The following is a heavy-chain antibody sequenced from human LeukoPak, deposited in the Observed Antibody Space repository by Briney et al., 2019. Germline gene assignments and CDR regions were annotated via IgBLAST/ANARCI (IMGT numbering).Heavy chain of an antibody. Sequence: ASVKVSCKAAGYTFTGYYIHWVRQAPGHGLEWMGRINPNSGGTNYAQKFQGRVTMTRDTSISTAYMELSRLRSDDTAVYYCARDVRGNYDPFDDYWGQGTLVTVSS. J-gene: IGHJ4*02. D-gene: IGHD1-7*01. CDR2: INPNSGGT. CDR3: ARDVRGNYDPFDDY. V-gene: IGHV1-2*06. CDR1: GYTFTGYY.